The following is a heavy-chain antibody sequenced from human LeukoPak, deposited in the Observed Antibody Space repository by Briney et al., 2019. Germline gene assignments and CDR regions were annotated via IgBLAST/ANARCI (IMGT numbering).Heavy chain of an antibody. J-gene: IGHJ6*03. D-gene: IGHD2-8*01. Sequence: KSSETLSLTCTVSGGSISSSSYYWGWIRQPPGKGLEWIGSIYYSGSTYYNPSLKSRVTISVDTSKNQFSLKLSSVTAADTAVYYCARRGGMVYATYYYYYYMDVWGKGTTVTGSS. CDR3: ARRGGMVYATYYYYYYMDV. V-gene: IGHV4-39*01. CDR1: GGSISSSSYY. CDR2: IYYSGST.